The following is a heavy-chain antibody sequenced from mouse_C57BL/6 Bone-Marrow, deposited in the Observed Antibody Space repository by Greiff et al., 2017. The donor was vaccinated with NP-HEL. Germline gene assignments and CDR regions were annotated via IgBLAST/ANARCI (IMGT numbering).Heavy chain of an antibody. D-gene: IGHD1-1*01. V-gene: IGHV1-42*01. J-gene: IGHJ1*03. CDR3: ARQYYGSSPWYFDV. CDR1: GYSLTGYY. Sequence: VQLQQSGPELVKPGASVKISCKASGYSLTGYYMNWVKQSPEKSLEWIGEINPSTGGTTYNQKFKAKATLTVDKSSSTAYMQLKSLTSEDSAVYYCARQYYGSSPWYFDVWGTGTTVTVSS. CDR2: INPSTGGT.